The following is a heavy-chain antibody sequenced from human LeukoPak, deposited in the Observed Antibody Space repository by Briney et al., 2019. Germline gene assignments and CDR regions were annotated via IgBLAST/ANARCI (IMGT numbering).Heavy chain of an antibody. Sequence: GGSLRLSCAASGFAFSSYVINWVRQAPGKGLEWVSAIGGTGRTYYADPVKGRFTISRDNPKNTVFLQMNSLRAEDTAIFYCAKDMTTRGAFDIWGQGTMVTVSS. J-gene: IGHJ3*02. CDR2: IGGTGRT. V-gene: IGHV3-23*01. D-gene: IGHD1-1*01. CDR1: GFAFSSYV. CDR3: AKDMTTRGAFDI.